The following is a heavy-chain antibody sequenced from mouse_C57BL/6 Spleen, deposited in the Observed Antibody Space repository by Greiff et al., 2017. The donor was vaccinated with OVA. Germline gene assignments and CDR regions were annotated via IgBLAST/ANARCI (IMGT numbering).Heavy chain of an antibody. V-gene: IGHV5-9*01. Sequence: EVKLVESGGGLVKPGGSLKLSCAASGFTFSSYTMSWVRQTPEKGLEWVATISGGGGNTYYPDSVKGRFTISRDNAKNTLYLQMSSLRSEDTALYYCARRGDDGAWFAYWGQGTLVTVSA. D-gene: IGHD2-12*01. J-gene: IGHJ3*01. CDR3: ARRGDDGAWFAY. CDR1: GFTFSSYT. CDR2: ISGGGGNT.